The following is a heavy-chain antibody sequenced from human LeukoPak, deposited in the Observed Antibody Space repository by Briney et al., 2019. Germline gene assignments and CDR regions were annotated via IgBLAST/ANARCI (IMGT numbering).Heavy chain of an antibody. V-gene: IGHV4-59*01. CDR1: GGSISSYY. Sequence: SETLSLTCTVSGGSISSYYWSWIRQPPGKGLEWIGNVENTGSINYNPSLESRVTISVDTSKNQFSLRLSSVTAADTAVYYCARAVGDSGYGRYFDYWGQGTLSPSPQ. CDR3: ARAVGDSGYGRYFDY. J-gene: IGHJ4*02. CDR2: VENTGSI. D-gene: IGHD5-12*01.